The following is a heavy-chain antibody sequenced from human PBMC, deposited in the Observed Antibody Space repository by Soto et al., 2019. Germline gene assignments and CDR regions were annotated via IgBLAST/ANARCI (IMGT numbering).Heavy chain of an antibody. CDR1: GFTFSSYV. J-gene: IGHJ4*02. D-gene: IGHD1-26*01. CDR3: AKDRSSGTYHTEFDS. Sequence: GGSLRLSCAGSGFTFSSYVIHWVRQAPGKGLEWVALISYDGGNEKYTESVKDRFTISRDDSHNVAYLQMSSLRTEDTAMYYCAKDRSSGTYHTEFDSWGQRSLVSVSS. V-gene: IGHV3-30*18. CDR2: ISYDGGNE.